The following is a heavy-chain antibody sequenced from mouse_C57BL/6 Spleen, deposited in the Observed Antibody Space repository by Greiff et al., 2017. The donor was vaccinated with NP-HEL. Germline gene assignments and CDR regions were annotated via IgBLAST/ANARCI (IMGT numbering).Heavy chain of an antibody. CDR3: ARLDDYDGSLYWYFDG. J-gene: IGHJ1*03. CDR1: GYAFSNSW. CDR2: IYPGDGDT. V-gene: IGHV1-82*01. Sequence: VQLQQSGPELVKPGASVKISCKASGYAFSNSWMNWVKQRPGKGLEWIGRIYPGDGDTNYNGKFKGKATLTADKSSSTAYMQLSSLTSEDSAVYFCARLDDYDGSLYWYFDGWGTGTTVTVSS. D-gene: IGHD2-4*01.